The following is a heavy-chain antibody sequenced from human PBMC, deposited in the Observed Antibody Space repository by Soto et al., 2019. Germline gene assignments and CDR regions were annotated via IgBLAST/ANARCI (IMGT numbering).Heavy chain of an antibody. J-gene: IGHJ5*01. CDR1: GFTFSSYA. CDR2: ISYDGSNK. D-gene: IGHD2-15*01. CDR3: FRVLRLLGSCFDF. V-gene: IGHV3-30-3*01. Sequence: GGSLRLSCAASGFTFSSYAMHWVRQAPGKGLEWVAVISYDGSNKYYADSVKGRFTISRDNSKNTLYLQMNSLRAEDTAVYYCFRVLRLLGSCFDFWCQGILVTVFS.